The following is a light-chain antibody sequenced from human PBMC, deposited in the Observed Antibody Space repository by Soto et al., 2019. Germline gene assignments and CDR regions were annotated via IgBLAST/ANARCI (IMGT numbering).Light chain of an antibody. CDR1: SSNIGAGYD. CDR3: QSYDSSLSGSKVV. V-gene: IGLV1-40*01. J-gene: IGLJ2*01. CDR2: GDN. Sequence: QSVLTQPPSVSGAPGQRVTISCTGSSSNIGAGYDVYWYQQLPGTAPKLLMSGDNNRPSGVPDRFSASQSDTSASLAITGLQAEDEADYYCQSYDSSLSGSKVVFGGGTKLTVL.